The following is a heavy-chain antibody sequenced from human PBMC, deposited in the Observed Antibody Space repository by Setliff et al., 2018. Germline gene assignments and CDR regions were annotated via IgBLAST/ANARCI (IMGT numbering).Heavy chain of an antibody. CDR3: AREVGTSTSSDAFDV. D-gene: IGHD1-7*01. CDR2: IEHSGSA. V-gene: IGHV4-30-4*08. CDR1: GDSISSGDYF. Sequence: SETLSLTCTVSGDSISSGDYFWSWSRQPPGKGLEWIAYIEHSGSAYYNPSLKSRVTMSVDTSKNQFSLHLTSVTAADTAVYYCAREVGTSTSSDAFDVWGQGMMVTVSS. J-gene: IGHJ3*01.